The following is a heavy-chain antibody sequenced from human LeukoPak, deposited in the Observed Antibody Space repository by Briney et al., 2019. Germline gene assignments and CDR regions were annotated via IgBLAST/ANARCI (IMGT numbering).Heavy chain of an antibody. D-gene: IGHD3-22*01. V-gene: IGHV4-59*01. Sequence: SETLSLTCTVSGGSISSYYWSWIRQPPGKGLEWIGYIYYSGSTNYDPSLKSRVTISVDTSKNQFSLNLSSVTAADTAMYYCARDRSPEGYYDSSHWDYYHGMDVWGQGTTVTVSS. J-gene: IGHJ6*02. CDR3: ARDRSPEGYYDSSHWDYYHGMDV. CDR1: GGSISSYY. CDR2: IYYSGST.